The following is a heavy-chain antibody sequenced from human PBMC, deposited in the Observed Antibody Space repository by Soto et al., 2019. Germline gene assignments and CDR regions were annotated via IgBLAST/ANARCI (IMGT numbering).Heavy chain of an antibody. CDR3: ARLGPYGSESYSFRYNWFDP. CDR2: ISSSSSYI. D-gene: IGHD3-10*01. V-gene: IGHV3-21*04. Sequence: PGGSLRLSCAASGFTFSIYTMNWVRQAPGKGLEWVSSISSSSSYIYYADSVKGRFTISRDNSKNTVYLQMNSLRGEDTAMYYCARLGPYGSESYSFRYNWFDPWGQGTQVTVSS. J-gene: IGHJ5*02. CDR1: GFTFSIYT.